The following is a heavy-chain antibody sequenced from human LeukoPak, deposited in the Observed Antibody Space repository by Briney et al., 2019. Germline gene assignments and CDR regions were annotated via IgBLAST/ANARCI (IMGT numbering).Heavy chain of an antibody. CDR1: GGSISSYY. CDR3: ARAGGRGRGYYYSYFDG. V-gene: IGHV4-38-2*02. J-gene: IGHJ4*02. CDR2: IYHSGST. D-gene: IGHD3-22*01. Sequence: SQTLSLTCTVSGGSISSYYWSWIRQPPGKGRGWNGSIYHSGSTYYNPSLKSRVTISVATSKNQFSLKLSSVTAADPALYYCARAGGRGRGYYYSYFDGWGQGTLVTVSS.